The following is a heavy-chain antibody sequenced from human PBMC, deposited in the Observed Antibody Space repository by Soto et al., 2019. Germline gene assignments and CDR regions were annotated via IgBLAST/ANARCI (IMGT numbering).Heavy chain of an antibody. CDR3: ARHLAVSGTRGFDH. D-gene: IGHD1-26*01. CDR2: IFHTGSA. V-gene: IGHV4-4*02. CDR1: GGSITSNW. Sequence: QVQLQESGPGLMKPSGTLSLTCAVSGGSITSNWWSWVRQPPGKGLEWIAEIFHTGSANYNPSLMGRLTISMDKSRNHLSLNLISVTAADTAVYYCARHLAVSGTRGFDHWGQGTLVTVSS. J-gene: IGHJ4*02.